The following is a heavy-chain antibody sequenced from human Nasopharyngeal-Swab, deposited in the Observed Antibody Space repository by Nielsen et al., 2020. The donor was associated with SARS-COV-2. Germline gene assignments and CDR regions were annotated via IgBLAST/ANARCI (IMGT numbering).Heavy chain of an antibody. J-gene: IGHJ3*02. V-gene: IGHV3-30*04. Sequence: GGSLRLSCAASGFTFSSYAMHWVRQAPGKGLEWVAVISYDGSNKYYADSVKGRFTISRDNAKNSLYLQMNSLRAEDTAVYYCARDQYYYDSSGPAFDIWGQGTMVTVSS. CDR3: ARDQYYYDSSGPAFDI. CDR2: ISYDGSNK. D-gene: IGHD3-22*01. CDR1: GFTFSSYA.